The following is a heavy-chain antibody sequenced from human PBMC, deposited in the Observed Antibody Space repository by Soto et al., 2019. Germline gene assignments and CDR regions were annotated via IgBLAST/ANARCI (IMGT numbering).Heavy chain of an antibody. CDR1: GGTFSSYA. V-gene: IGHV1-69*06. Sequence: QVQLVQSGAEVKKPGSSVKVSCKASGGTFSSYAISWVRQAPGQGLEWMGGIIPIFGTANYAQKFQGRVTITVDKSTSTAYMELSSLRSEDTAVYYCARDSTIFGVVYYYYYGMDVWGQGTTVTVSS. D-gene: IGHD3-3*01. CDR3: ARDSTIFGVVYYYYYGMDV. J-gene: IGHJ6*02. CDR2: IIPIFGTA.